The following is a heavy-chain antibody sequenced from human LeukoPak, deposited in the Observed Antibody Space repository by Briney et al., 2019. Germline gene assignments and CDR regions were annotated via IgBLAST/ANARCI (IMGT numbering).Heavy chain of an antibody. V-gene: IGHV3-23*01. CDR1: GFTFSSYA. Sequence: GGSLRLSCAASGFTFSSYAMSWVRQAPGKGLEWVSAISGSGGSTYYADSVKGRFTISRDNSKNTLYLQMNSLRAEDTAVYYCAKPDRASITMIVVVITFDYWGQGALVTVSS. J-gene: IGHJ4*02. CDR3: AKPDRASITMIVVVITFDY. D-gene: IGHD3-22*01. CDR2: ISGSGGST.